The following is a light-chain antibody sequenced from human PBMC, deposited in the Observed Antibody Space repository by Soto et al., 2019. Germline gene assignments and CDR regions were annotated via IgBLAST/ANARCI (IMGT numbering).Light chain of an antibody. CDR2: DVS. J-gene: IGLJ1*01. CDR1: GSDVGGYKY. Sequence: QSVLTQPASVSGSPGQSITISCTGTGSDVGGYKYVSWYQQLPGKAPKLMIYDVSYRPSGVSDRFSSSKSGNTASLIISGLQAEDEADYYCSSYASSSPFVFGTGTKVTVL. CDR3: SSYASSSPFV. V-gene: IGLV2-14*01.